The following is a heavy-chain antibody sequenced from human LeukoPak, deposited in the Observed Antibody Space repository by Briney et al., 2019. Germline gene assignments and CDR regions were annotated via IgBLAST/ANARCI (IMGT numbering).Heavy chain of an antibody. J-gene: IGHJ5*02. CDR2: IYPGDSDT. CDR1: GYSFTSYW. CDR3: PRGHSNYVWFDP. D-gene: IGHD4-11*01. Sequence: GESLKISCTGSGYSFTSYWIGWVRQLPGKGLEWMGIIYPGDSDTRYTPSFQGQVTISAAKSITTAYLQWSSPKCSDTHMYYFPRGHSNYVWFDPWGEGALVTVSS. V-gene: IGHV5-51*01.